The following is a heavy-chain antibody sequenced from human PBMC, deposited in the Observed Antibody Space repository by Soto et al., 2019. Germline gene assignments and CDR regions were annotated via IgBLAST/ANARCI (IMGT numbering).Heavy chain of an antibody. CDR3: ASSQKGYNWNYFDH. Sequence: SETPSLTSAFPVGSIRVSYYYWRGLRQSPGRGPEWIGSVFYTGFTSYNPSLESRVSVSVDTSKNQFSLKVSAVTAADTAVYYCASSQKGYNWNYFDHWGKGALVTVSS. CDR1: VGSIRVSYYY. CDR2: VFYTGFT. D-gene: IGHD1-20*01. V-gene: IGHV4-39*05. J-gene: IGHJ4*02.